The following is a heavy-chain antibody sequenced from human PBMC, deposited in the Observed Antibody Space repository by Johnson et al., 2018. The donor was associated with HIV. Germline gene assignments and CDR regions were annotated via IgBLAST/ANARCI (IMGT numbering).Heavy chain of an antibody. CDR1: GFTFSSYA. D-gene: IGHD1-26*01. Sequence: QMLLVESGGGVVQPGRSLRLSCAASGFTFSSYAMHWVRQAPGKGLEWVAVISYDGSNKYYADSVKGRFTISRDNSKNTLYLQMNSLRAEDTALYYCAKDIEWELQNDAFDIWGQGTMVTVSS. J-gene: IGHJ3*02. V-gene: IGHV3-30*04. CDR3: AKDIEWELQNDAFDI. CDR2: ISYDGSNK.